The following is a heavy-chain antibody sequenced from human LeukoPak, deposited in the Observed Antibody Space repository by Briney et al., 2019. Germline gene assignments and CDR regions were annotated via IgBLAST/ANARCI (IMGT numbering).Heavy chain of an antibody. V-gene: IGHV4-34*01. J-gene: IGHJ3*02. CDR2: INHSGST. CDR1: GGSFSGYY. Sequence: SETLSLTCAVYGGSFSGYYWSWIRQPPGKGLEWIGEINHSGSTNYNPSLKSRVTISVDTSKNQFSLKLSSVTAADTAVYYCARDRYYGSGSGAFDIWGQGTMVTVSS. CDR3: ARDRYYGSGSGAFDI. D-gene: IGHD3-10*01.